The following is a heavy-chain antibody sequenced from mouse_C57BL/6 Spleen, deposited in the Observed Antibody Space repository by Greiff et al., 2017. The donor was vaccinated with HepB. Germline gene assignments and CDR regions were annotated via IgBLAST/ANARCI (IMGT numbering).Heavy chain of an antibody. CDR1: GFTFSSYA. CDR2: ISDGGSYT. D-gene: IGHD2-5*01. V-gene: IGHV5-4*01. CDR3: ARDRGGYSTFDY. Sequence: EVKLQESGGGLVKPGGSLKLSCAASGFTFSSYAMSWVRQTPEKRLEWVATISDGGSYTYYPDNVKGRFTISRDNAKNNLDLQMSHLKSEDTAMYYCARDRGGYSTFDYWGQGTTLTVSS. J-gene: IGHJ2*01.